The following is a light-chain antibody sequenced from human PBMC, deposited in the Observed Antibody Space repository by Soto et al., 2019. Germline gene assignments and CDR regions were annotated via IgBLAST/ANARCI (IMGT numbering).Light chain of an antibody. V-gene: IGKV1-39*01. J-gene: IGKJ1*01. CDR2: AAS. CDR3: QQSSEATWT. CDR1: QSISSY. Sequence: DIQMTRSPSSLSASVGDRVTITCRASQSISSYLNWYQQKPGKAPKLLIYAASSLQSGVPSRFSGSGSGTDFTLTISSLQPEDFATYYCQQSSEATWTFGQGTKVDIK.